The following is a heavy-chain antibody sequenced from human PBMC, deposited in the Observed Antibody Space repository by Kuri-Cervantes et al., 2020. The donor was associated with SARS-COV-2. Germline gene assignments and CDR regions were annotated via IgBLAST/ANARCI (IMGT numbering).Heavy chain of an antibody. D-gene: IGHD1-1*01. CDR3: ARDGPDNTNPDY. CDR2: ICSSSSCA. J-gene: IGHJ4*02. CDR1: GFTFSTYS. Sequence: ESLKISCAASGFTFSTYSMNWVRQAPGKGLEWVSSICSSSSCAYYADSVKGRFTISRDNTKNSLYLQMNSLRAEDTAIYYCARDGPDNTNPDYWGQGTLVTVSS. V-gene: IGHV3-21*01.